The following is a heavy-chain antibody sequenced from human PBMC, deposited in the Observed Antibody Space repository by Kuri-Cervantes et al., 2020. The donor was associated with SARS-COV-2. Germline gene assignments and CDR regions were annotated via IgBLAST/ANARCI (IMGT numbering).Heavy chain of an antibody. D-gene: IGHD6-13*01. V-gene: IGHV1-69*05. CDR3: ARYDRSIAAADY. J-gene: IGHJ4*02. CDR1: GGTFSSYA. Sequence: SVKVSCKASGGTFSSYAISWVRQAPGQGLEWMGGIIPIFGTANYAQKFQGRVTITTDESTSTAYMELSSLRSEDTAVYYCARYDRSIAAADYWGQGTLVTVSS. CDR2: IIPIFGTA.